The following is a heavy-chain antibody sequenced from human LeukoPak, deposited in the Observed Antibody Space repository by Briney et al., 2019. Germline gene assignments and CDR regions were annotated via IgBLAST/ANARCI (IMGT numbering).Heavy chain of an antibody. Sequence: ASVTVSFKASGYTFTNYYMHWVRQAPGEGLEWMGIINPRGGSTSYTQKFQGRVTMTRETSTTTVYMELSSLRSEDTAVYYCARYNSDWYYSDYWGQGSLVTVSS. CDR2: INPRGGST. V-gene: IGHV1-46*01. J-gene: IGHJ4*02. D-gene: IGHD3-9*01. CDR1: GYTFTNYY. CDR3: ARYNSDWYYSDY.